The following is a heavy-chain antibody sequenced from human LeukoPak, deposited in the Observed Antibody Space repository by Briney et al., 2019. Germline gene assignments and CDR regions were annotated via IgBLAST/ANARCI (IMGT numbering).Heavy chain of an antibody. CDR1: GGSISQYY. V-gene: IGHV4-4*08. Sequence: SATLSLTCAVSGGSISQYYWSWLRQAPGKGLEWIGYIHASGTTTYNPSLKSRVTMSVDTSNNQFSLTLTTVTEADTAVYYCARDLRAGMASLYYFDYWGQGTLVTVSS. CDR2: IHASGTT. J-gene: IGHJ4*02. D-gene: IGHD1-1*01. CDR3: ARDLRAGMASLYYFDY.